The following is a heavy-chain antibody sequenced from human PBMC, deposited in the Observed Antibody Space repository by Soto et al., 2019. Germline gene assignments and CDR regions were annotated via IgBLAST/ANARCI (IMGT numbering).Heavy chain of an antibody. CDR3: ARGPRSSGWFDP. V-gene: IGHV3-11*01. D-gene: IGHD3-10*01. CDR2: ISSSGSTI. CDR1: GYTVSDYY. Sequence: GGSPRLSCAACGYTVSDYYMSWIRQAPGKGLEWVSYISSSGSTIYYADSVKGRFTISRDNAKNSLYLQMNSPRAEDTAVYYCARGPRSSGWFDPWGQGTLVTVSS. J-gene: IGHJ5*02.